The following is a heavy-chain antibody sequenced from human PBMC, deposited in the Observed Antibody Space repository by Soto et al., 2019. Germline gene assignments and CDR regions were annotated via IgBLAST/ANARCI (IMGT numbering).Heavy chain of an antibody. CDR1: GAFSSTYY. J-gene: IGHJ5*02. D-gene: IGHD2-8*01. Sequence: QVQLQESGPGLVKPSETLSLTCTVSGAFSSTYYWSWIRQPPGKGLEWIGYMNNIGRTNYNPSLKSRVTISLDTSKNQCYLKLSSVIAADTAVYYCARSFCRDAVRCNWFDPWGLGTLVTASS. V-gene: IGHV4-59*01. CDR2: MNNIGRT. CDR3: ARSFCRDAVRCNWFDP.